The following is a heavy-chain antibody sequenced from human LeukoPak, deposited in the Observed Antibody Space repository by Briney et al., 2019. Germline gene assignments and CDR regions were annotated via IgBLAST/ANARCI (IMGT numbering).Heavy chain of an antibody. D-gene: IGHD1-26*01. Sequence: GESLKISCKASGHSFTNHWIGWVRQMPGIGLEWVGVINFGDSETLYSPSFQGQVTISLDKSISTTYLQWRSLKASDTATYYCATRPYAGSPNWYDPWGQGTLVTVSS. J-gene: IGHJ5*02. CDR2: INFGDSET. CDR3: ATRPYAGSPNWYDP. CDR1: GHSFTNHW. V-gene: IGHV5-51*01.